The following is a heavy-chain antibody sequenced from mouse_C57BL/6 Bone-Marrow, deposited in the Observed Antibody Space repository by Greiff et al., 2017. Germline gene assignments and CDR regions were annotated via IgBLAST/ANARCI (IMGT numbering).Heavy chain of an antibody. D-gene: IGHD2-12*01. Sequence: QVQLQQSGPELVKPGASVKISCKASGYAFSSSWMNWVKQRPGKGLEWIGRIYPGDGDTNYNGKFKGKATLTADKSSSTAYMQLSSLTSEDSAVYFCARSENSHYAMDYWGQGTSVTVSS. V-gene: IGHV1-82*01. CDR1: GYAFSSSW. J-gene: IGHJ4*01. CDR3: ARSENSHYAMDY. CDR2: IYPGDGDT.